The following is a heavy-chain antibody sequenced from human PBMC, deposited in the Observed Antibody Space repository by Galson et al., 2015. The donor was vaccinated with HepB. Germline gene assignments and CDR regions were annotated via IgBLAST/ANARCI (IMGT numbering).Heavy chain of an antibody. CDR1: GFTVSSNY. D-gene: IGHD4-17*01. CDR2: IYSGGST. J-gene: IGHJ3*02. CDR3: ARATTVTTLGEGFDI. Sequence: SLRLSCAASGFTVSSNYMSWVRQAPGKGLEWVSVIYSGGSTYYADSVKGRFTISRHNSKSTLYLQMNSLRAEDTAVYYCARATTVTTLGEGFDIWGQGTMVTVSS. V-gene: IGHV3-53*04.